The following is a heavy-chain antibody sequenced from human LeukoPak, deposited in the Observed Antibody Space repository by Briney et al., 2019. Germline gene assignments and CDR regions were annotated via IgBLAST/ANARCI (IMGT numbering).Heavy chain of an antibody. Sequence: SETLPLTCTVSGGSISSGSYFWSWIRQPAGKGLEWIGRIYNSGSTDYNPSLKSRVTMSLDTSRNQFSLKLRSVTAADTAVYFCARSFLDYMDVWGKGTTVTVSS. V-gene: IGHV4-61*02. D-gene: IGHD2/OR15-2a*01. J-gene: IGHJ6*03. CDR3: ARSFLDYMDV. CDR1: GGSISSGSYF. CDR2: IYNSGST.